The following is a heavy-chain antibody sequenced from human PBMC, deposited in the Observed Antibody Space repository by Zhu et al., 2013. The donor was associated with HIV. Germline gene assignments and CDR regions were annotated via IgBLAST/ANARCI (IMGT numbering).Heavy chain of an antibody. CDR2: IIPIFGIA. V-gene: IGHV1-69*17. Sequence: VQSQVQLVQSGAEVKVSCRASGGSFSSYAISWVRQAPGQGLEWMGWIIPIFGIANYAQRFQGRVTITADKSTSTVYMELSSLRSDDTALYYCARERGLEIRGDFDYWGQGTLVTVSS. J-gene: IGHJ4*02. CDR1: GGSFSSYA. D-gene: IGHD1-7*01. CDR3: ARERGLEIRGDFDY.